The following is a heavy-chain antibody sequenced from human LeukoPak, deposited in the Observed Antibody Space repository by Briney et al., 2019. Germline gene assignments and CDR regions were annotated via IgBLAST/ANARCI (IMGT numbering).Heavy chain of an antibody. CDR1: GGSISSYF. V-gene: IGHV4-59*12. CDR3: AIAVATDFDY. CDR2: IYYSGST. J-gene: IGHJ4*02. D-gene: IGHD6-19*01. Sequence: PSETLSLTCTVSGGSISSYFCSWIRQPPGKGLEWIGYIYYSGSTNYNPSLKSRVTISVDTSKNQFSLKLSSVTAADTAVYYCAIAVATDFDYWGQGTLVTVSS.